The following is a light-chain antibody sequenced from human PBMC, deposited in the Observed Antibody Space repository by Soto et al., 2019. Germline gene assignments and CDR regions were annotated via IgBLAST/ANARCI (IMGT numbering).Light chain of an antibody. CDR1: QGISSY. Sequence: IQLTQSPSSLSASVGDRVTITCRASQGISSYLGWYQQKPGKAHNLLIYDAYTLHSGVQSRFSGGGSGTDFTLTIRSLQPEDFATYYCKQVNVYPSTFGGGTKVDI. CDR3: KQVNVYPST. CDR2: DAY. V-gene: IGKV1-9*01. J-gene: IGKJ4*01.